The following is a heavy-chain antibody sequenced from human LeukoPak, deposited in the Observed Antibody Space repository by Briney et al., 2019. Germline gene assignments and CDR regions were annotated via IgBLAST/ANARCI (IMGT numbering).Heavy chain of an antibody. D-gene: IGHD2-15*01. V-gene: IGHV4-61*01. CDR3: ARYYPISGGAGSYYGMDV. J-gene: IGHJ6*02. CDR2: IYYSRSS. Sequence: SETLSLTCTVSGGSVSSGSYYWSWIRQPPGQGLEWIGYIYYSRSSNYNPSSQRRVPLSVDTSNNQFSLKLSSVTAADTAVYYCARYYPISGGAGSYYGMDVWGQGTTVTVSS. CDR1: GGSVSSGSYY.